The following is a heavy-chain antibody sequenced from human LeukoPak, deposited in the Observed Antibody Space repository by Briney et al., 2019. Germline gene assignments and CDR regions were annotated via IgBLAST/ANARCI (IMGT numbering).Heavy chain of an antibody. J-gene: IGHJ4*02. Sequence: PGGSLRLSCAASGCTFSSYAMSWVRQAPGKGLEWVSAISGSGGSTYYADSVKGRFTISRDNSKNTLYLQMNSLRAEDTAVYYCAKAGCSSTSCYEDYWGQGTLVTVSS. V-gene: IGHV3-23*01. CDR2: ISGSGGST. CDR1: GCTFSSYA. CDR3: AKAGCSSTSCYEDY. D-gene: IGHD2-2*01.